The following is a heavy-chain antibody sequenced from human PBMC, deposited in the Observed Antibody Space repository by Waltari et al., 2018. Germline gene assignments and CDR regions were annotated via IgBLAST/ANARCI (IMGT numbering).Heavy chain of an antibody. CDR2: IHISGRI. J-gene: IGHJ5*02. CDR1: GCSISDFY. Sequence: QVQLQESGPGLVRPSETLSPTCTVSGCSISDFYWTWIRQPAGKGLEWIGRIHISGRIDYHPSLRSRVSMSVDTSKNQFSLKLSSIIAADTAVYYCARDYGQDWFDPWGQGTLVTVSS. D-gene: IGHD3-10*01. CDR3: ARDYGQDWFDP. V-gene: IGHV4-4*07.